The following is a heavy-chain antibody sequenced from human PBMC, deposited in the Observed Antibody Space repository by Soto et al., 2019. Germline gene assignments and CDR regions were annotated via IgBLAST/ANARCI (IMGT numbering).Heavy chain of an antibody. CDR1: GLTFSSYG. V-gene: IGHV3-33*01. Sequence: QVQLVESGGGVVQPGRSLRLSCAASGLTFSSYGMHWVRQAPGKGLDWVAVIWYDGGNKYYADSAKGRFTISRDNTRNTLYLQMNGLRVEDTAVYYCARELGSGMDVWGQGTTVTVSS. D-gene: IGHD6-13*01. CDR3: ARELGSGMDV. J-gene: IGHJ6*02. CDR2: IWYDGGNK.